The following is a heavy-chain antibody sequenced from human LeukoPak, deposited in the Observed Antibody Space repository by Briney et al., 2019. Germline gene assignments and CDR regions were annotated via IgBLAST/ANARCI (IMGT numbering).Heavy chain of an antibody. Sequence: PSVKVSCKSSGGTFSSYAISWVRQAPGQGLEWMGGIIPIFGTAHYAQKFQGRVTITADESQHTAYIELSGLSSEHTAVYYCARASPYYDFWSGYWNNWFDPWGQGTLDTVSS. CDR1: GGTFSSYA. J-gene: IGHJ5*02. CDR3: ARASPYYDFWSGYWNNWFDP. CDR2: IIPIFGTA. V-gene: IGHV1-69*13. D-gene: IGHD3-3*01.